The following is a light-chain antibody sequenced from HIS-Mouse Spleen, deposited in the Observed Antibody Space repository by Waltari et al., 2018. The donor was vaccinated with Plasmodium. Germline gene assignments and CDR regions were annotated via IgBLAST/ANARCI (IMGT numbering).Light chain of an antibody. V-gene: IGLV2-11*01. CDR3: CSYAGSYTFV. Sequence: QSALTQPRSVSGSPGQSVTISCTGTSSDFGGYNYFSWYQQHPGKAPKLMIYDVSKRPSGVPDRFSGSKSGNTASLTISGLQAEDEADYYCCSYAGSYTFVFGGGTKLTVL. CDR1: SSDFGGYNY. J-gene: IGLJ2*01. CDR2: DVS.